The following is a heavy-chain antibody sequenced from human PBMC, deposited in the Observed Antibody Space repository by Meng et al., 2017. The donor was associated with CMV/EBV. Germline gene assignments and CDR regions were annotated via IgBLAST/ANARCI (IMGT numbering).Heavy chain of an antibody. CDR3: ARDRRWSGYYRHNWFDP. CDR2: INSDGSST. CDR1: GFTFSNAW. D-gene: IGHD3-3*01. J-gene: IGHJ5*02. Sequence: GGSLRLSCAASGFTFSNAWMSWVRQAPGKGLVWVSRINSDGSSTSYADSVKGRFTISRDNAKNTLYLQMNSLRAEDTAVYYCARDRRWSGYYRHNWFDPWGQGTLVTVSS. V-gene: IGHV3-74*01.